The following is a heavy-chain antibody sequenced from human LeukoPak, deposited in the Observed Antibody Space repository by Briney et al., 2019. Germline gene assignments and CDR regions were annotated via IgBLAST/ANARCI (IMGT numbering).Heavy chain of an antibody. CDR1: GFTFSSYE. V-gene: IGHV3-48*03. Sequence: PGGSLRLSCAASGFTFSSYEMNWVRQAPGKGLEWVSYISSSGSTIYYADSVKGRFTISRDNAKNSLYLQMNSLRAEDTAVYYCAKGRPSITGTTVPDYWGQGTLVTVSS. CDR2: ISSSGSTI. J-gene: IGHJ4*02. D-gene: IGHD1-7*01. CDR3: AKGRPSITGTTVPDY.